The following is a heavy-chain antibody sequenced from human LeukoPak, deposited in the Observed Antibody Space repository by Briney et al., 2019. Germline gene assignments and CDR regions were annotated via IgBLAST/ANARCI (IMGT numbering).Heavy chain of an antibody. J-gene: IGHJ4*02. Sequence: PGGFLRLSCAASEFTFDNYAMSWVRQAPGKGLEWVSVISGSGYYSYYADSVKGRFTVSRDNSKTTLYLQMNSLRADDTAVYYCAKGGPTGSNYFDFWGQGTLVTVSS. CDR1: EFTFDNYA. V-gene: IGHV3-23*01. D-gene: IGHD1-26*01. CDR2: ISGSGYYS. CDR3: AKGGPTGSNYFDF.